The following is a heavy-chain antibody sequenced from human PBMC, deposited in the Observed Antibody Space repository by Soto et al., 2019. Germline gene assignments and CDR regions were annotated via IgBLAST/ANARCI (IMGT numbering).Heavy chain of an antibody. Sequence: QVQLVQSGAEVKKPGSSVKVSCKASGGTFSSYAISWVRQAPGQGLEWMGGIIPIFGTANYAQKFQGRGTITADESTSTADMELSSLRSEDTAVYYCARVGEQWLVAGGSPHYNWFDPWGQGTLVTVSS. CDR3: ARVGEQWLVAGGSPHYNWFDP. D-gene: IGHD6-19*01. V-gene: IGHV1-69*01. CDR1: GGTFSSYA. CDR2: IIPIFGTA. J-gene: IGHJ5*02.